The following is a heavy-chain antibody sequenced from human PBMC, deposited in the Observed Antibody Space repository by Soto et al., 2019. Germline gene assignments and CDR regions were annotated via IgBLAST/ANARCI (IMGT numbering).Heavy chain of an antibody. Sequence: SVKVSCKDCGGPLSSYAISCVRQAPMQGLEWMGGIIPIFGTSNYAQKFQGRVTITADESTSTAYMELSSLRYEDTAVYYCARVSSSLGYFDYWGQGNLVTGSA. J-gene: IGHJ4*02. D-gene: IGHD6-6*01. CDR1: GGPLSSYA. CDR3: ARVSSSLGYFDY. V-gene: IGHV1-69*13. CDR2: IIPIFGTS.